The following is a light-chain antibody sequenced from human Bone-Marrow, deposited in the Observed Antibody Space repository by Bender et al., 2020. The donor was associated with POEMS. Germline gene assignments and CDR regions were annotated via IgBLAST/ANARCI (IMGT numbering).Light chain of an antibody. Sequence: QSVLTQPPSASGTPGQRVILSRSGGSSNFGAHAVNWYQHLPGTAPKLLIYSSHRRPSEVPDRFSGSRSGTSASLAISGLQSEDEADYYCAVWDDSLNGWVFGGGTKLTVL. CDR3: AVWDDSLNGWV. CDR1: SSNFGAHA. J-gene: IGLJ3*02. V-gene: IGLV1-44*01. CDR2: SSH.